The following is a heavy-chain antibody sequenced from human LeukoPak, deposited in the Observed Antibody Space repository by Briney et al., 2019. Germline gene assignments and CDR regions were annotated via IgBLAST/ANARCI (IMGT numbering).Heavy chain of an antibody. Sequence: GGSLRLSCAASGFTFSSYWMSWVRQAPGKGLEWVANIKQDGSEKYYVDSVKGRFTISRDNAKNSLYLQMNSLRAEDTAVYYCARVGITFGGVRAFDIWGQGTMVTVSS. V-gene: IGHV3-7*01. J-gene: IGHJ3*02. CDR3: ARVGITFGGVRAFDI. D-gene: IGHD3-16*01. CDR1: GFTFSSYW. CDR2: IKQDGSEK.